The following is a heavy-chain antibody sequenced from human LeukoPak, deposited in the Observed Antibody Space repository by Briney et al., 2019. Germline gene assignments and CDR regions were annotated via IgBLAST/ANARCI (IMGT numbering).Heavy chain of an antibody. CDR3: ARFSSSWYSPYGMDV. D-gene: IGHD6-13*01. J-gene: IGHJ6*02. CDR2: SSTYTGDR. CDR1: GYSFTGYS. Sequence: ASVKVSCKASGYSFTGYSITWVRQARGQGLEWMGWSSTYTGDRKVAQRLQGRLTMTTDTSTSTAYMELTSLESDDTAVYFRARFSSSWYSPYGMDVWGQGTTITVSS. V-gene: IGHV1-18*01.